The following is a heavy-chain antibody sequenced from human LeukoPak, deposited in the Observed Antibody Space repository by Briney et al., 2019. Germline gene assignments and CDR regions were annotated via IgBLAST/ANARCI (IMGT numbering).Heavy chain of an antibody. CDR1: GCTLTDFS. V-gene: IGHV1-24*01. J-gene: IGHJ4*02. Sequence: ASVKVSCKVSGCTLTDFSMYWVRQAPVLVLEWMGGFVPKDGETTYSQVVQGRVTMTRDRSTNTAYMELSSLRSEDTAVYYCATDIDGSSTSCYSGFDYWGQGTLVTVSS. CDR2: FVPKDGET. CDR3: ATDIDGSSTSCYSGFDY. D-gene: IGHD2-2*02.